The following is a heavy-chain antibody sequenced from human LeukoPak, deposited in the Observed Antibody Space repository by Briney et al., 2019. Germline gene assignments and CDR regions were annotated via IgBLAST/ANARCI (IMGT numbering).Heavy chain of an antibody. V-gene: IGHV3-48*02. Sequence: GGSLRLSCAASGFIFSSFAMNWVRQAPGKGLEWVSYISPTYDIYYSDSVRGRFTISRDNAKNSLHLQMNSLRDEDTAVYYCARDHNWGFDYWGQGTLVAVSS. CDR1: GFIFSSFA. J-gene: IGHJ4*02. CDR3: ARDHNWGFDY. CDR2: ISPTYDI. D-gene: IGHD7-27*01.